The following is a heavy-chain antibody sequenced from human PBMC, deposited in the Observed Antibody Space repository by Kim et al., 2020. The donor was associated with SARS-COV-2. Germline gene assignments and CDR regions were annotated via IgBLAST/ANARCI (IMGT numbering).Heavy chain of an antibody. CDR3: ARGGYYGSIDY. CDR2: INSDGSST. J-gene: IGHJ4*02. V-gene: IGHV3-74*03. Sequence: GGSLRLSCAASGFAISNYWMHWVRQVPGKGLVWVSYINSDGSSTTYADSVKGRFTISRDSAENTVYLQMNSLRAEDTAVYYCARGGYYGSIDYWGQGTLVTVSS. D-gene: IGHD3-10*01. CDR1: GFAISNYW.